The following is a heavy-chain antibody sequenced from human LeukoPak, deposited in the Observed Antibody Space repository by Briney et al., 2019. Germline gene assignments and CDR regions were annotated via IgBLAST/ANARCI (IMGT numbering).Heavy chain of an antibody. J-gene: IGHJ4*02. Sequence: ASVKVSCKASGYTFTGYYMHWVRQAPGQGLEWMGRINPNSGGTNYAQKFQGRVTMTRDTSISTAYMELSRLRSDDTAVYYCATGNPRITIFGVGSWGQGTLVTVSS. CDR1: GYTFTGYY. CDR3: ATGNPRITIFGVGS. V-gene: IGHV1-2*06. CDR2: INPNSGGT. D-gene: IGHD3-3*01.